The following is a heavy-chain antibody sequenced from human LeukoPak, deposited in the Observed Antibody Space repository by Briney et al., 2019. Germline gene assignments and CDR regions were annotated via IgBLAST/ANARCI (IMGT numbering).Heavy chain of an antibody. V-gene: IGHV1-18*01. CDR2: ISANNGHT. CDR3: ARESGGYFDY. Sequence: ASVKVSCKASGYSFTSYGISWVRQAPGQGLEWMGWISANNGHTNYAQKLQGRVTMTTDTSTTTAYMELRSLRSDDTAVYYCARESGGYFDYWGRGTLVTVSS. CDR1: GYSFTSYG. J-gene: IGHJ4*02. D-gene: IGHD2-8*02.